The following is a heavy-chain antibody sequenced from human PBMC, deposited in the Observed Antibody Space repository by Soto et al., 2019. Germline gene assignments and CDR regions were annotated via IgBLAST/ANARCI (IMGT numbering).Heavy chain of an antibody. CDR3: ARCSANSCYSYGVDV. J-gene: IGHJ6*02. CDR1: GFTFSSCG. CDR2: ISDRGDII. Sequence: QPGGSLRLSCAASGFTFSSCGMNWVRQAPGKGLEWVSYISDRGDIIYYAGSVKGRFTISRDNAKNSLYLQMNSLRDEDTAVYYCARCSANSCYSYGVDVWGQGTTVTVSS. V-gene: IGHV3-48*02. D-gene: IGHD2-15*01.